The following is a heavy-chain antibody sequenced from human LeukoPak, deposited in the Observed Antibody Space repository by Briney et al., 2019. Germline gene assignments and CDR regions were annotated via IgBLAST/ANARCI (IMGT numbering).Heavy chain of an antibody. CDR1: GFNFDDYA. CDR2: ISWNSGSI. D-gene: IGHD2-15*01. CDR3: AKSGGVVVGVYFDY. V-gene: IGHV3-9*01. J-gene: IGHJ4*02. Sequence: GGSLRLSCAASGFNFDDYAVDWVRQAPGKGLEWVSGISWNSGSIGYADSVKGRFTISRDNAKNSLFLEMNNLRVEDTALYYCAKSGGVVVGVYFDYWGQGTLVTVSS.